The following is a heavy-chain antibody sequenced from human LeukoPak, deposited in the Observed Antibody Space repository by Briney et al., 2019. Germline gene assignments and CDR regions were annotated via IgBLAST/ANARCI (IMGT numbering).Heavy chain of an antibody. CDR2: ISYDGSNK. CDR1: GFTFSSYA. J-gene: IGHJ4*02. D-gene: IGHD7-27*01. Sequence: GGSLRLSYAASGFTFSSYAMHWVRQAPGKGLEWVAVISYDGSNKYYADSVKGRFTISRDNSKNTLYLQMNSLRAEDTAVYYCAREPWGKYYFDYWGQGTLVTVSS. V-gene: IGHV3-30-3*01. CDR3: AREPWGKYYFDY.